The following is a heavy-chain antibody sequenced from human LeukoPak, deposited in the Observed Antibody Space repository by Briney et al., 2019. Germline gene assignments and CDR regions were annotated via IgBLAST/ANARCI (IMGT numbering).Heavy chain of an antibody. CDR3: ARYYYGSGSYYNWIDY. D-gene: IGHD3-10*01. CDR1: GYTFTNYG. CDR2: ISAYNGNT. Sequence: ASVKVSCKASGYTFTNYGISWVRQAPGQGLEWMGWISAYNGNTNYAQKLQGRVIMTTDTSTSTAYMELRSLRSDDTAVYYCARYYYGSGSYYNWIDYWGQGTLVTVSS. V-gene: IGHV1-18*01. J-gene: IGHJ4*02.